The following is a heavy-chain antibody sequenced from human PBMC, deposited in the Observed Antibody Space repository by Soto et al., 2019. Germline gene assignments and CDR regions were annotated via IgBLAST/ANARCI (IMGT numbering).Heavy chain of an antibody. V-gene: IGHV1-8*01. CDR3: TRGQEVWWNAGPLGLHGLDV. D-gene: IGHD3-16*01. CDR1: RYTFISYD. CDR2: MNPSSANT. Sequence: GXSVKVSFRGSRYTFISYDINWVRQAPVQGLEWMGWMNPSSANTGYAQKFQGRISMTRNTSMNTAYMELNSLTSEDTAVYYCTRGQEVWWNAGPLGLHGLDVWGQGTPVTVS. J-gene: IGHJ6*02.